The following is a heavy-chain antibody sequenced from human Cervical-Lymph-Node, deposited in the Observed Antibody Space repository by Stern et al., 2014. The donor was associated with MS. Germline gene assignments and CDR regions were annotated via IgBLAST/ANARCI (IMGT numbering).Heavy chain of an antibody. D-gene: IGHD2-21*02. Sequence: VKLVESGGDLVKPGGSLRLSCAVSGFSFSDAWMTWVRQAPGKGLEWVGRVKSKTDGGTTDYAAPVKGRFNISRDDSENTVYLQMSSLKTEDTAIYYCNAWAYCGGDCPRFDYWGQGILVTVSS. CDR3: NAWAYCGGDCPRFDY. J-gene: IGHJ4*02. CDR2: VKSKTDGGTT. CDR1: GFSFSDAW. V-gene: IGHV3-15*01.